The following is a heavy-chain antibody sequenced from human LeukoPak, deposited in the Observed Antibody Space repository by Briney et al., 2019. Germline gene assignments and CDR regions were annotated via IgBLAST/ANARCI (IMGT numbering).Heavy chain of an antibody. CDR3: ARLLSGSYWSLGHYFDY. Sequence: PGGSLRLSCAASGFSFSNNWMTWVRQASGRGLEWVANIKEDGSEKHYVEFVKGRFTISRDNAKNSMYLQTNSLRADDTAVYYCARLLSGSYWSLGHYFDYWGQGALVTVSS. CDR1: GFSFSNNW. J-gene: IGHJ4*02. V-gene: IGHV3-7*01. D-gene: IGHD1-26*01. CDR2: IKEDGSEK.